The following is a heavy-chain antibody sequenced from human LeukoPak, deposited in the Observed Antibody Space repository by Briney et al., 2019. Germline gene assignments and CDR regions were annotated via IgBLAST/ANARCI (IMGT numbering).Heavy chain of an antibody. Sequence: GGSLRLSCAASGFTFSNYWVHWVRQAPGKGLEWVAHIKEDGSDKNLVDSVKGRFTISRDNAKNSLYLQMNSLRVEDTAVYYCARVHWYFDFWGRGTLVTVSS. V-gene: IGHV3-7*04. CDR3: ARVHWYFDF. J-gene: IGHJ2*01. CDR1: GFTFSNYW. CDR2: IKEDGSDK.